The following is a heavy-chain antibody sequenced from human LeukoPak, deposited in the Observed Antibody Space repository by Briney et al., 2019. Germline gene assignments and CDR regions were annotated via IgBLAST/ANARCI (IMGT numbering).Heavy chain of an antibody. J-gene: IGHJ4*02. D-gene: IGHD3-22*01. CDR3: ARNYYDSSGYYIDQFCFDS. V-gene: IGHV4-39*07. CDR2: IFYTGNT. CDR1: GGSITSSNFY. Sequence: SETLSLTCTVSGGSITSSNFYWGWIRQPPGKGLEWIGSIFYTGNTYYQPSLRGRLSISLDTSKNLFSLRLNSVTAADTAVYYCARNYYDSSGYYIDQFCFDSWGQGTLVTVSS.